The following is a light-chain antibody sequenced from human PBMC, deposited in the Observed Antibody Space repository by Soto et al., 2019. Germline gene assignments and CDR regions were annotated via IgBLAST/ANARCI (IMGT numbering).Light chain of an antibody. CDR1: QIISSW. J-gene: IGKJ1*01. CDR3: QRTYNART. CDR2: NAS. Sequence: DIQMTQSPSTLSGSVGDRVTITCRASQIISSWLAWYQQKPGKAPKLLIYNASTLKSGVPSRFSGRGSRTDFPLTISSLQPEDVATYYGQRTYNARTFGQGTKVDI. V-gene: IGKV1-5*01.